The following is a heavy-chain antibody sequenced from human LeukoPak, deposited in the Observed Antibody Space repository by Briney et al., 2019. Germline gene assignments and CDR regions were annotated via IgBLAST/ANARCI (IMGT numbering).Heavy chain of an antibody. Sequence: GGSLRLSCAASAFTFSNYAMTWVRQAPGKGLEWVSVIYSGGSTYYADSVKGRFTISRDNSKNTLYLQMNSLRAEDTAVYYCARDLGFTDWGQGTLVTVSS. V-gene: IGHV3-53*01. D-gene: IGHD3-16*01. CDR1: AFTFSNYA. J-gene: IGHJ4*02. CDR2: IYSGGST. CDR3: ARDLGFTD.